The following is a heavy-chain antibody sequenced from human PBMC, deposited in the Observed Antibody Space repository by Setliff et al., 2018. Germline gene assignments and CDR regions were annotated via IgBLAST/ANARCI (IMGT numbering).Heavy chain of an antibody. Sequence: GGSLRLSCAASGFSISDHYMDWVRQAPGKGLEWVGRTKNKANSGYMEYAASVKDRFIISRDDSKNSLYLQMYSLKSDDTAVYYCVRAVVIRGSKPLDSWGQGTLVTVSS. V-gene: IGHV3-72*01. CDR1: GFSISDHY. J-gene: IGHJ4*02. CDR2: TKNKANSGYM. D-gene: IGHD3-10*01. CDR3: VRAVVIRGSKPLDS.